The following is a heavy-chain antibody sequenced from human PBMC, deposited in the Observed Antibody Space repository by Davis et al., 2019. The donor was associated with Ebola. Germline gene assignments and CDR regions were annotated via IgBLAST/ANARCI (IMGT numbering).Heavy chain of an antibody. D-gene: IGHD3-22*01. J-gene: IGHJ3*02. Sequence: SVKVSCKASGGTFSSYAISWVRQAPGQGLEWMGRIIPILGIANYAQKFQGRVTITADKSTSTAYMGLSSLRSEDTAVYYCASPDYYDSSGYSDAFDIWGQGTMVTVSS. CDR2: IIPILGIA. CDR1: GGTFSSYA. CDR3: ASPDYYDSSGYSDAFDI. V-gene: IGHV1-69*04.